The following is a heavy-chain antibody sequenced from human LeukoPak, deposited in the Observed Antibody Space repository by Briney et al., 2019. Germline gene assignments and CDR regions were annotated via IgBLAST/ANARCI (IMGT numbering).Heavy chain of an antibody. CDR2: IYQSGST. D-gene: IGHD3-22*01. Sequence: SETLSLTCAVSGYSISSGYYWGWIRQPPGKGLEWIGSIYQSGSTYYNPSLKSRVTISVDTSKNQFSLNLSSVTAADSAVYYCARRDFDSSGYLSFYFDYWGQGTLVTVSS. CDR3: ARRDFDSSGYLSFYFDY. J-gene: IGHJ4*02. CDR1: GYSISSGYY. V-gene: IGHV4-38-2*01.